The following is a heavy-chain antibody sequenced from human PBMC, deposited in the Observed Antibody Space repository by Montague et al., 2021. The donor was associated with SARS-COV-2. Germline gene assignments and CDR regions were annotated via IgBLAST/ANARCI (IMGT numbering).Heavy chain of an antibody. CDR1: GGSISSHY. CDR2: IYYTGST. V-gene: IGHV4-59*11. CDR3: ARLPPNGRWYLDL. D-gene: IGHD2-8*01. Sequence: SETLSLTCTVSGGSISSHYWTWIRQPQGKGLEWIGYIYYTGSTNYNPYLKSRVAISLDTSKTQISLSLRAVTAADTALYYCARLPPNGRWYLDLWGRGTLVTVSS. J-gene: IGHJ2*01.